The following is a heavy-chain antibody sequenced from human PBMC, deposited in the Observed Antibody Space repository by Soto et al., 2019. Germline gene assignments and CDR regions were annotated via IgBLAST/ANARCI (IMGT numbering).Heavy chain of an antibody. Sequence: PSETLSLTCTVSGGSLSSHYWGWIRQPPGKGLEWIGDIYYTGNTNYNPSLKSRVTISVDTSKNQFSLKLSAVTAADTAVYYCERVGDVSGYYRNFDYWGQGIMVPVYS. CDR1: GGSLSSHY. CDR3: ERVGDVSGYYRNFDY. CDR2: IYYTGNT. J-gene: IGHJ4*02. V-gene: IGHV4-59*11. D-gene: IGHD3-22*01.